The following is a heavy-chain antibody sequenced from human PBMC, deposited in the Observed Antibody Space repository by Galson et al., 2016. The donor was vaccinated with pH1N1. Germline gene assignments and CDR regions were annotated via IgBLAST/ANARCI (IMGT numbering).Heavy chain of an antibody. CDR2: IYYSGTT. D-gene: IGHD3-16*01. Sequence: TLSLTCSVSGGSMNSADYYWSWIRQPPGKGLEWIGYIYYSGTTYFSPSLKSRLSMSVDMSNNQFSLTLNSVTAADTAVYYCARGEGIRYYSSVMDVWGQGTTVTVFS. CDR1: GGSMNSADYY. CDR3: ARGEGIRYYSSVMDV. V-gene: IGHV4-30-4*01. J-gene: IGHJ6*02.